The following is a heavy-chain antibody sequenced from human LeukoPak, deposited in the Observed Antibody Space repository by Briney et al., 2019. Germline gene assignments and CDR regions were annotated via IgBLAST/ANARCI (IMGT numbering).Heavy chain of an antibody. CDR3: ARLTSFVVIPAARFDY. V-gene: IGHV3-23*01. CDR2: ISGSGGGT. J-gene: IGHJ4*02. D-gene: IGHD2-2*01. Sequence: GGSLRLSCAASGFTFSSYAMSWVRQVPGKGLEWVSGISGSGGGTYYADSVKGRFTVSRDTSKNTLFLQMSSLRAEDTAVYYCARLTSFVVIPAARFDYWGQGTLVTVSS. CDR1: GFTFSSYA.